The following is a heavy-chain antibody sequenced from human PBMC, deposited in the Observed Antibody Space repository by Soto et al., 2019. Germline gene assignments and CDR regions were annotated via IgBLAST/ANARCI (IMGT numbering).Heavy chain of an antibody. D-gene: IGHD6-19*01. CDR2: INPGDSGT. CDR1: GYSFTSYW. V-gene: IGHV5-51*01. J-gene: IGHJ3*02. CDR3: ARHGGGIAVAGTWGGFDI. Sequence: EVQLVQSGAEVKKPGESLKISCKGSGYSFTSYWIGWVSQMPWKGLERMGVINPGDSGTRYSPSFEGQVTISGDKSISTAYLQWSSLKASDTAMYYCARHGGGIAVAGTWGGFDIGGQGTMVTVSS.